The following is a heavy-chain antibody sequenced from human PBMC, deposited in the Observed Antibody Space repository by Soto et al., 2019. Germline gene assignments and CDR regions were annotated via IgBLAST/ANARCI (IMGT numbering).Heavy chain of an antibody. Sequence: GASVKVSCKASGGTFSSYAISWVRQAPGQGLEWMGGIIPIFGTANYAQKFQGRVTITADESTSTAYMELSSLRSEDTAVYYCARPSHSSGWYLVRWYYYYGMDVWGQGTTVTVSS. D-gene: IGHD6-19*01. CDR3: ARPSHSSGWYLVRWYYYYGMDV. CDR2: IIPIFGTA. V-gene: IGHV1-69*13. CDR1: GGTFSSYA. J-gene: IGHJ6*02.